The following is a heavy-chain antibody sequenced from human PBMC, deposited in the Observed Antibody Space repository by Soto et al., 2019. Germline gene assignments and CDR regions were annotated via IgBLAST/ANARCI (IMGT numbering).Heavy chain of an antibody. V-gene: IGHV4-34*01. Sequence: KPSETLSLTCAVYGGSFSGYYWSWIRQPPGKGLEWIGEINHSGSTNYNPSLKSRVTISVDTSKNQFSLKLSSVTAADKAVYYCARGRSGGYDFWSGYPFYYYYYGMDVWGQGTTVTVSS. D-gene: IGHD3-3*01. CDR1: GGSFSGYY. CDR3: ARGRSGGYDFWSGYPFYYYYYGMDV. J-gene: IGHJ6*02. CDR2: INHSGST.